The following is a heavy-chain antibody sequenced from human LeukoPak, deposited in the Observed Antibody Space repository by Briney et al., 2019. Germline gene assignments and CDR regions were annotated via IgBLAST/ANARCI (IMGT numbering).Heavy chain of an antibody. Sequence: GRSLRLSCAASGFTFSSYAMHWVRQAPGKGLEWVAVISYDGSNKYYADSVKGRFTISRDNSKNTLYLQMNSLRSEDTAVYYCARGLQSGTQRGYFDYWGQGTLVTVSS. CDR3: ARGLQSGTQRGYFDY. D-gene: IGHD3-3*01. CDR1: GFTFSSYA. V-gene: IGHV3-30-3*01. J-gene: IGHJ4*02. CDR2: ISYDGSNK.